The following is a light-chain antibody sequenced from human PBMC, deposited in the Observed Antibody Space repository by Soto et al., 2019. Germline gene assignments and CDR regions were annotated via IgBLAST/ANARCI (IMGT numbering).Light chain of an antibody. CDR3: SSYTNNSPYV. CDR2: EVS. CDR1: SSDVGGYNY. J-gene: IGLJ1*01. V-gene: IGLV2-14*01. Sequence: QSVLTQPASVSGSPGQSITISCTGTSSDVGGYNYVSWYQQHPGKAPKLMIFEVSNRPSGISIRFSGSKSGNTASLTISGLQTEDEADYYCSSYTNNSPYVCGTGTKVTVL.